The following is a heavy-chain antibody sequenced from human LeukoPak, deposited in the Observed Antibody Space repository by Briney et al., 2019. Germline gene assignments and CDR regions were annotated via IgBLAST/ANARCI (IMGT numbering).Heavy chain of an antibody. Sequence: PSETLSLTWAVYGGSFSGYYWSWIRQPPGKGLEWIGEINHSGSTNYNPSLKSRVTISVDTSKNQFSLKLSSVTAADTAVYYCARGTVPTVKNWFDPWGQGTLVTVSS. D-gene: IGHD4-11*01. CDR2: INHSGST. V-gene: IGHV4-34*01. J-gene: IGHJ5*02. CDR3: ARGTVPTVKNWFDP. CDR1: GGSFSGYY.